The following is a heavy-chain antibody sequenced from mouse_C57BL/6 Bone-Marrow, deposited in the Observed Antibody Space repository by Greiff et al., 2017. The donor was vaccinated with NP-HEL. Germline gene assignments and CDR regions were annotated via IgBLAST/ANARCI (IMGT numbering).Heavy chain of an antibody. CDR3: AKGNWGAY. CDR2: IYPRSGNT. J-gene: IGHJ3*01. V-gene: IGHV1-81*01. Sequence: QVQLQQSGAELARPGASVKLSCKASGYTFTSYGISWVKQRTGQGLEWIGEIYPRSGNTYYNEKFKGKATLTADKSSSTAYMELRSLTSEDSAVYFCAKGNWGAYWGQGTLVTVSA. CDR1: GYTFTSYG. D-gene: IGHD4-1*01.